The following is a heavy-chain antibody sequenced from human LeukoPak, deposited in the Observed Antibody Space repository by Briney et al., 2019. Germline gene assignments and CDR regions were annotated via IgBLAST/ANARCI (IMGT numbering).Heavy chain of an antibody. CDR1: GFTFSSYA. D-gene: IGHD3-22*01. Sequence: PGGSLRLSCAASGFTFSSYAMSWVRQAPGKGLEWVSLMSTSGGNTYYADSVKGRFTISRDNSKNTLYLQMNSLRAEDTAVYYCAKDLTANYYDPSGYYYTIGGMDVWGQGTTVTVSS. CDR2: MSTSGGNT. J-gene: IGHJ6*02. V-gene: IGHV3-23*01. CDR3: AKDLTANYYDPSGYYYTIGGMDV.